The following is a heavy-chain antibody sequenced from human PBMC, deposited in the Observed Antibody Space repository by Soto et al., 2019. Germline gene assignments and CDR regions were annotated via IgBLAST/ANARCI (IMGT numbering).Heavy chain of an antibody. CDR3: ARDFSGLGIRRPFDY. J-gene: IGHJ4*02. V-gene: IGHV4-61*03. CDR1: GVSVTSGSYY. Sequence: QVQLQESGPGLVKPSETLSLTCTVSGVSVTSGSYYWSWIREPPGGGLEWIGYIHYTGSNTYNPSLKSRVTISIATSEKLIFLNLSSVTTEDTAVYYCARDFSGLGIRRPFDYWGQGTLVAVSS. CDR2: IHYTGSN. D-gene: IGHD3-9*01.